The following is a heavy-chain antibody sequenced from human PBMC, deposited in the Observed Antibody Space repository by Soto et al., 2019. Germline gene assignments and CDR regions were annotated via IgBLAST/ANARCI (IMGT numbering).Heavy chain of an antibody. CDR2: IYSGGST. CDR1: GFSVSSSH. V-gene: IGHV3-53*01. D-gene: IGHD3-10*01. Sequence: PGGSLRLSCAVSGFSVSSSHMNWVRQAPGKGLEWVSVIYSGGSTYYAVSVKGRFTISRDNAKNTLYLQMDGLGVDDTAVYYCARAGSYRFDYWGLGTLVTVSS. J-gene: IGHJ4*02. CDR3: ARAGSYRFDY.